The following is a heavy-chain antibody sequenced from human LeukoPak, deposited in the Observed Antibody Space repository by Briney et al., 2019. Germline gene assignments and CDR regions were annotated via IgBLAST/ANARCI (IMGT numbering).Heavy chain of an antibody. Sequence: APVKVSCKASGYTFTSYAMHWVRQAPGQRLEWMGWINAGNGNTKYSQKFQGRVTITRDTSASTAYMELSSLRSEDTAVYYCATRTDTAMVIIWGQGTLVTVSS. V-gene: IGHV1-3*01. CDR3: ATRTDTAMVII. CDR2: INAGNGNT. CDR1: GYTFTSYA. J-gene: IGHJ4*02. D-gene: IGHD5-18*01.